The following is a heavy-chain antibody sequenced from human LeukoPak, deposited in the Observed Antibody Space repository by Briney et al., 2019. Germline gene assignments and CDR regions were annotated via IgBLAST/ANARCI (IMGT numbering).Heavy chain of an antibody. CDR3: AKDQKTTVTSPLDH. Sequence: GGSLRLSCAASGFTFSSYGMHWVRQAPGKGLEWVAVISYDGSNKYYADSVKGRFTISRDNSKNTLYLQMNSLRAEDTAVYYCAKDQKTTVTSPLDHWGQGTLVTVSS. V-gene: IGHV3-30*18. J-gene: IGHJ4*02. CDR1: GFTFSSYG. CDR2: ISYDGSNK. D-gene: IGHD4-17*01.